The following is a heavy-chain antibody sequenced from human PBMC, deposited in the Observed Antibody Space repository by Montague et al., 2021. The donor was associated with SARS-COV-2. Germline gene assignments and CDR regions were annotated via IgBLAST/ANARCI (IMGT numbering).Heavy chain of an antibody. D-gene: IGHD2-15*01. CDR2: IYYTANT. CDR1: GGSIISTTSN. J-gene: IGHJ5*02. Sequence: SETLSLTCTVSGGSIISTTSNWGWIRQPPGKGLEWIGSIYYTANTYYTQSLKTRVTISVDTSKNQFSLRLRSVTAADTAVYYCARDRLGYGWFDPWGQGTLVTVSS. V-gene: IGHV4-39*01. CDR3: ARDRLGYGWFDP.